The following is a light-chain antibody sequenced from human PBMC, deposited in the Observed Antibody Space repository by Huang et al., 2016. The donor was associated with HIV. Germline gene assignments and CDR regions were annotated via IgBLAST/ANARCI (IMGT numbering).Light chain of an antibody. J-gene: IGKJ2*01. CDR1: QRISSW. Sequence: DIHMTQSPSTLSASVGDRVTITCRASQRISSWLACYQQRPGKAPELLIYDASTLESGVPSSFSGSGSGTEFTLTISSLQPDNFATYYCQQYDSYPLTFGQGTKLEIK. CDR3: QQYDSYPLT. V-gene: IGKV1-5*01. CDR2: DAS.